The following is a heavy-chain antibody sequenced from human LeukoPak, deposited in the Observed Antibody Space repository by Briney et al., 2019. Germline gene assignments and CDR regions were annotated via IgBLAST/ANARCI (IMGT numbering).Heavy chain of an antibody. V-gene: IGHV4-34*01. CDR1: GGSFSGYY. D-gene: IGHD3-9*01. J-gene: IGHJ6*02. Sequence: SETLSLTCAVYGGSFSGYYWSWIRQPPGKGLEWIGEINHSGSTNYNPSLKSRVTISVDTSKNQFSLKLSSVTAADTAVYYCARFNVYYDILTGYYPPYYYYGMDVWGQGATVTVSS. CDR2: INHSGST. CDR3: ARFNVYYDILTGYYPPYYYYGMDV.